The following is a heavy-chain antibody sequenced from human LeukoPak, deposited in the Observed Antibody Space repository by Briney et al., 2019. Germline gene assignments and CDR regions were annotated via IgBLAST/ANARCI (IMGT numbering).Heavy chain of an antibody. CDR2: INPNSGGT. V-gene: IGHV1-2*02. J-gene: IGHJ4*02. CDR3: ARSLGSYCKD. D-gene: IGHD3-10*01. CDR1: GYTFTGYY. Sequence: ASVKVSCKASGYTFTGYYMHWVRQAPGQGLEWMGWINPNSGGTNYAQKFQGRVTMTRDTTISTAYMELSSLRSDDTAVYYCARSLGSYCKDWGQGTLVTVSS.